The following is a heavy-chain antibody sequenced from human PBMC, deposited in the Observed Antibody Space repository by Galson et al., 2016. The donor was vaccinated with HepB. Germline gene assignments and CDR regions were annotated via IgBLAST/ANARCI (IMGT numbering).Heavy chain of an antibody. CDR3: AKVPLGERKVTFGAVRRKKGITFFDH. CDR1: GFSFYSFA. CDR2: ISDSGGNT. Sequence: SLRLSCAASGFSFYSFAMGWVRQAPGKGLEWVSGISDSGGNTWDADSVKGRFIISRDNSKNTLYLQLNRLRAEDTAVYYCAKVPLGERKVTFGAVRRKKGITFFDHWGQGTLLTVSS. V-gene: IGHV3-23*01. J-gene: IGHJ4*02. D-gene: IGHD3-16*01.